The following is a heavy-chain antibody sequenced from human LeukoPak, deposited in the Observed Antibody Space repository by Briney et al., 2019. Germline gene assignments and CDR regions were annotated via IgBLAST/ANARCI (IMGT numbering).Heavy chain of an antibody. Sequence: GGSLILSCAASGFTVSSNYMSWVRQAPGKGLEWVSVIYSGGSTYYADSVKGRFTISRDNSKNTLYLQMNSLRAEDTAVYYCARLEWFGELPGFDYWGQGTLVTVSS. V-gene: IGHV3-66*02. CDR2: IYSGGST. D-gene: IGHD3-10*01. CDR3: ARLEWFGELPGFDY. J-gene: IGHJ4*02. CDR1: GFTVSSNY.